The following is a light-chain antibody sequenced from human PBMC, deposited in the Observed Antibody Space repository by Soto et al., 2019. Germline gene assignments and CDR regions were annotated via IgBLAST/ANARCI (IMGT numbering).Light chain of an antibody. CDR1: QSVSSY. CDR2: DAS. V-gene: IGKV3-11*01. Sequence: IVLTQSPATLSLSPGERATLSCRASQSVSSYLAWYQQKPGQAPRLLIYDASNRATGIPARFSGSGSGTDFTLTISSLEPGDLAVYYCQQRSNWPITFGQGTRLEIK. CDR3: QQRSNWPIT. J-gene: IGKJ5*01.